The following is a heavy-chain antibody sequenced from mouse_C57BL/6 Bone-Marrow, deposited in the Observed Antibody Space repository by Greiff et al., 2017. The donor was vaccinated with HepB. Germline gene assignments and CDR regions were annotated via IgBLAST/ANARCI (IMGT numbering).Heavy chain of an antibody. CDR3: VRPPQDDYGYGKDD. CDR2: IRSKSNNYAT. J-gene: IGHJ4*01. CDR1: GFSFNTYA. V-gene: IGHV10-1*01. D-gene: IGHD2-4*01. Sequence: EVQLVESGGGLVQPKGSLKLSCAASGFSFNTYAMNWVRQAPGKGLEWVARIRSKSNNYATYYADSVKDRFTISRDDSESMLYLQMNHLKTEDTDMYYCVRPPQDDYGYGKDDWGQGTSVTVSS.